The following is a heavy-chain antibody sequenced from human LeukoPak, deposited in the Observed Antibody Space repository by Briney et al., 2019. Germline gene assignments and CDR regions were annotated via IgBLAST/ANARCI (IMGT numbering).Heavy chain of an antibody. J-gene: IGHJ4*02. D-gene: IGHD1-1*01. CDR1: AYKFSNYW. V-gene: IGHV5-51*01. Sequence: GESLKISRKGAAYKFSNYWIAWVRQRPGEDLEWMGIIYPDDSDTRYSPSFQGQVTISADKSISTAYLQWTSLKASDTAIYYCARRDTTYFDYWGQGSLVTVSS. CDR2: IYPDDSDT. CDR3: ARRDTTYFDY.